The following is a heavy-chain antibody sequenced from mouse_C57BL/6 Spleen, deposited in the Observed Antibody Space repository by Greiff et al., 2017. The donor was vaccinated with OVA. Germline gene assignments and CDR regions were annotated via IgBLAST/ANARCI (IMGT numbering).Heavy chain of an antibody. D-gene: IGHD1-1*01. Sequence: VQLQQSGAELVKPGASVKLSCKASGYTFTSYWMHWVKQRPGQGLEWIGMIHPNSGSTNYNEKFKSKATLTVDKSSSTAYMQLSSLTSEDSAVDYCASCGSSYVGYWYFDVWGTGTTVTVSS. CDR2: IHPNSGST. V-gene: IGHV1-64*01. CDR3: ASCGSSYVGYWYFDV. CDR1: GYTFTSYW. J-gene: IGHJ1*03.